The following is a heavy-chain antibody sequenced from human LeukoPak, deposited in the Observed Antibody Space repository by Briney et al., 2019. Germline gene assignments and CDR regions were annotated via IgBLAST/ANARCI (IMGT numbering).Heavy chain of an antibody. D-gene: IGHD6-19*01. CDR3: AKTGYSSGWYRIWDY. V-gene: IGHV3-23*01. CDR2: IGGSGDKT. J-gene: IGHJ4*02. Sequence: GGSLRLSCAASGFTFNRNAISWVRQAPGKGLEWVSTIGGSGDKTFYADSVKGRFTISRDNSRNSLSLQMNSLRAEDTALYYCAKTGYSSGWYRIWDYWGQGTLVTVSS. CDR1: GFTFNRNA.